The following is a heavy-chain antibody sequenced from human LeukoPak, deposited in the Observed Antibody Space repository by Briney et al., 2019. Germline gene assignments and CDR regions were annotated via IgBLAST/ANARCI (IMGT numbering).Heavy chain of an antibody. Sequence: SETLSLTCAVSGGSISSYYWSWIRQPPGKGLEWIGYIYYSGSTNYNPSLKSRVTISVDTSKNQFSLKLSSVTAADTAVYYCARDRIVGATDYYYYGMDVWGQGTTVTVSS. V-gene: IGHV4-59*01. CDR2: IYYSGST. D-gene: IGHD1-26*01. J-gene: IGHJ6*02. CDR1: GGSISSYY. CDR3: ARDRIVGATDYYYYGMDV.